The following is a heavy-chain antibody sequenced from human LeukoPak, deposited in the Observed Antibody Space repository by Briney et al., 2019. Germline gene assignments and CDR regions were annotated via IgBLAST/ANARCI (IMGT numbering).Heavy chain of an antibody. J-gene: IGHJ3*02. CDR1: GFTFSSYT. Sequence: GGSLRLSCAASGFTFSSYTMNWVRLAPGKGLEWVSYITGSSSTIYYADSVKGRFTISRDNAKNSLYLQMNSLRAVDTAVYYCARDIVPDVGFDIWGQGTMVTVSS. CDR3: ARDIVPDVGFDI. D-gene: IGHD2-2*01. V-gene: IGHV3-48*01. CDR2: ITGSSSTI.